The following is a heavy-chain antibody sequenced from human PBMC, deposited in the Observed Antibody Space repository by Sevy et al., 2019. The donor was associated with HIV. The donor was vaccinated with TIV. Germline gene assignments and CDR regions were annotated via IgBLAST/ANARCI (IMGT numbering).Heavy chain of an antibody. D-gene: IGHD3-22*01. CDR3: ATGREYYNDNSGYFDY. V-gene: IGHV1-24*01. Sequence: ASVKVSCKVSGYTLTQLSMHWVRQAPGKGLEWMGGFDPEDGKTIYAQIFQGRLTMTEDTSTDTAYMQLSSLRSEDTAVYYCATGREYYNDNSGYFDYWGQGTLVTVSS. J-gene: IGHJ4*02. CDR1: GYTLTQLS. CDR2: FDPEDGKT.